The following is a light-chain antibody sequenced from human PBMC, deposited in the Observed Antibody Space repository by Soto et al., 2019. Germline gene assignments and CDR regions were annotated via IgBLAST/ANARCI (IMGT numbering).Light chain of an antibody. V-gene: IGKV3-15*01. CDR1: QSVRSN. CDR2: GAS. Sequence: EIVMTQSPATLSVSPGERATLSCRASQSVRSNLAWYQQKPGQAPRLLIYGASTRATGIPARFSGSGSGTEFTLTISSLRSEDFAVYYCQQYNNWPPLTFGGGTKVEIK. J-gene: IGKJ4*01. CDR3: QQYNNWPPLT.